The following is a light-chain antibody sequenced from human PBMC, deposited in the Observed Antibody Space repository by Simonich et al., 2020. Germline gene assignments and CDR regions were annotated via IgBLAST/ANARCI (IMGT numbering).Light chain of an antibody. CDR2: EVS. J-gene: IGKJ4*01. Sequence: DIVMTQTPLSLSVTPGQPASISCKSSQSLLHSDGKTYLYWYLQKPGQSPQLLIYEVSNRCSGVPDRFSGSGSGTDFTLKISRVEAEDVGVYYRMQSIQLPLTFGGGTKVEIK. CDR3: MQSIQLPLT. V-gene: IGKV2D-29*02. CDR1: QSLLHSDGKTY.